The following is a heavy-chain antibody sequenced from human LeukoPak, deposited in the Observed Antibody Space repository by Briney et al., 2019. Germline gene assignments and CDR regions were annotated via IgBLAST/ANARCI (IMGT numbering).Heavy chain of an antibody. CDR3: ARGSGSSWYFYFDY. V-gene: IGHV3-23*01. J-gene: IGHJ4*02. D-gene: IGHD6-13*01. Sequence: GGSLRLSCAASGFTFSRYAMSWVRQAPGKGLEWVSAISGSGGSTYYADSVKGRFTISRDNSKNTLYLQMNSLRAEDTALYYCARGSGSSWYFYFDYWGQGTLVTVSS. CDR2: ISGSGGST. CDR1: GFTFSRYA.